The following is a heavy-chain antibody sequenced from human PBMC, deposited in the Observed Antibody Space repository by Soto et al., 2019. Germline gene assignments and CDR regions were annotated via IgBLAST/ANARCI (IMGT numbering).Heavy chain of an antibody. Sequence: ASVKVSCKXSGYIFSNYYMHWVRQAPGQGLEWMGVFNPSGDATHYAQSFQGRVSVTRDTSTSTVYMELSTLTSEDTAVYYCARRGMSKIGFDTWGQGTMVTVSS. J-gene: IGHJ3*02. V-gene: IGHV1-46*01. CDR2: FNPSGDAT. CDR1: GYIFSNYY. D-gene: IGHD3-10*01. CDR3: ARRGMSKIGFDT.